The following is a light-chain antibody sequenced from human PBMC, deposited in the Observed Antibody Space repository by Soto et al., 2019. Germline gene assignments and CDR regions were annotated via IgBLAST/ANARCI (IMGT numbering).Light chain of an antibody. CDR1: QSVTNY. V-gene: IGKV1-16*01. CDR3: QQYNNSPWT. Sequence: DIQMTQSPSSLSASVGDRVTITCRASQSVTNYLAWYQQKPGKVPKLLIYAASSLQSGVPSRFSGSGSGTEFTLTISSLQPEDVATYYCQQYNNSPWTLGQGTKVDIK. J-gene: IGKJ1*01. CDR2: AAS.